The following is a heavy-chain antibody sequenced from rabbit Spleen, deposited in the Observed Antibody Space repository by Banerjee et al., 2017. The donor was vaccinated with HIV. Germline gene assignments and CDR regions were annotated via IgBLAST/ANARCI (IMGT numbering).Heavy chain of an antibody. D-gene: IGHD1-1*01. V-gene: IGHV1S40*01. CDR3: ARWAAGNSGWYTFNL. CDR2: IYTGNSINT. CDR1: GFSFSTSYY. J-gene: IGHJ4*01. Sequence: QSLEESGGDLVKPGASLTLTCTASGFSFSTSYYMCWVRQAPGKGLEWIGCIYTGNSINTYANWAKGRFTISKASSTTVTLQMTSLTAADTATYFCARWAAGNSGWYTFNLWGPGTLVTVS.